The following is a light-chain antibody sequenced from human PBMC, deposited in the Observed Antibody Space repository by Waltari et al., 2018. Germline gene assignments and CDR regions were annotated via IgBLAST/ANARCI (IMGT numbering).Light chain of an antibody. J-gene: IGLJ3*02. CDR2: DVS. CDR1: SGDVVGYNH. V-gene: IGLV2-14*01. CDR3: ASYTNSDSEV. Sequence: QSALTQPASVSGSPGQSTTISCPGTSGDVVGYNHVPWFHPHPGNVPHLIISDVSNRPSGVSDRFSGSKSGNPASLTISGLQAEDEASYYCASYTNSDSEVFGGGTKVTVL.